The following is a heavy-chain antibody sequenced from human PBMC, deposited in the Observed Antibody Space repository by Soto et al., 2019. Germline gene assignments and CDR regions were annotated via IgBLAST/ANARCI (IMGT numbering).Heavy chain of an antibody. Sequence: QVQLQVSGPGLVKPSATLSLSCTVSTGSSDSFYWSWILQPPGKGLEWIGYFFYTGSTNHNPSLKGRVTISLYMSSSQFSLSLTSVTAADTAMYYCARSRDGYNLNPIDQWGQGLLVTVSS. CDR2: FFYTGST. J-gene: IGHJ4*02. D-gene: IGHD5-12*01. CDR1: TGSSDSFY. V-gene: IGHV4-59*01. CDR3: ARSRDGYNLNPIDQ.